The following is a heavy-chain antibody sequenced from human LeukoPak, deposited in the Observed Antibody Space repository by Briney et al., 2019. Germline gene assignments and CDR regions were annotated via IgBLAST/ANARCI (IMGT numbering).Heavy chain of an antibody. V-gene: IGHV4-39*07. CDR1: GGSISSSNYY. D-gene: IGHD6-13*01. J-gene: IGHJ4*02. Sequence: SETLSLTCTVSGGSISSSNYYWGWIRQPPGKGLEWIGSIYYSGSTYYNPSLKSRVTISVDTSKNQFSLKLSSVTAADTAVYYCARDLLRYSSSWYEQDYWGQGTLVTVSS. CDR3: ARDLLRYSSSWYEQDY. CDR2: IYYSGST.